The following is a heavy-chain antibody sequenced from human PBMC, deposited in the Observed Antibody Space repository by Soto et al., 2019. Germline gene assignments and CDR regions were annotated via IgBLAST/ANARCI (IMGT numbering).Heavy chain of an antibody. CDR1: GFTFSSYG. Sequence: QVQLVESEGGVVQPGRSLRLSCAASGFTFSSYGMHWVRQAPGKGLEWVAVIWYDGSNKYYADSVKGRFTISRDNSKNTLYLQMNSLRAEDTAVYYCAREEGYCISTSCYVLFGNDYYYGMDVWGQGTTVTVSS. D-gene: IGHD2-2*01. V-gene: IGHV3-33*01. J-gene: IGHJ6*02. CDR2: IWYDGSNK. CDR3: AREEGYCISTSCYVLFGNDYYYGMDV.